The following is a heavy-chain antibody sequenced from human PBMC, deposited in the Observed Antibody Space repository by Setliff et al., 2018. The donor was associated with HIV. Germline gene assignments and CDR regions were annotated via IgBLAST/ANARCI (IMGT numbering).Heavy chain of an antibody. Sequence: PSETLSLTCTVSGGSTTSSTYYWGWIRQPPGRGLEWIGSVSYSGRTYYNPSLKSRVTISIDISKNQFSLNLSSVTAADTAVYYCVRHNPTVVTDGYDIWGQGTKVTVS. V-gene: IGHV4-39*01. CDR1: GGSTTSSTYY. CDR3: VRHNPTVVTDGYDI. D-gene: IGHD2-21*02. CDR2: VSYSGRT. J-gene: IGHJ3*02.